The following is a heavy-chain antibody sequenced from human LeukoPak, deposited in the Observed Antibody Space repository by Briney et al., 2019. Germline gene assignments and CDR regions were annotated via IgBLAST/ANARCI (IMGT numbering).Heavy chain of an antibody. V-gene: IGHV4-4*07. J-gene: IGHJ4*02. D-gene: IGHD5-18*01. CDR1: GGSISSYY. Sequence: SETLSLICTVSGGSISSYYWSWIRQPAGKGLEGIGRIYSSGSTNYNPSLKSRVTMSVDTSKNQFSLKLTSVTAADTTVYYCARDLGGYTYGYSFDYWGQGTLVTVSS. CDR2: IYSSGST. CDR3: ARDLGGYTYGYSFDY.